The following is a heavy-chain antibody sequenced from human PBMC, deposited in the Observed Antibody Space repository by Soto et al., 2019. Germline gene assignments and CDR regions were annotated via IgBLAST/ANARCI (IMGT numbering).Heavy chain of an antibody. CDR2: IITIYNTA. CDR1: GVSLSNYA. CDR3: AREPRSGTYYPQYFDL. Sequence: QVQLVQSGAEVKKPGSSVKVSCKASGVSLSNYAISWVRQAPGQGLEWMGGIITIYNTATYSPKCQGRVTITADTYTNTAYMELSSLRSDDTAVYYCAREPRSGTYYPQYFDLWGRGTLVTVSS. D-gene: IGHD1-26*01. V-gene: IGHV1-69*06. J-gene: IGHJ2*01.